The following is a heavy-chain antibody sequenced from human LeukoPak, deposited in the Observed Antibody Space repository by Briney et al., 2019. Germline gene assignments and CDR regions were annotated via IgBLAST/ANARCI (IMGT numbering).Heavy chain of an antibody. V-gene: IGHV1-8*01. J-gene: IGHJ6*03. D-gene: IGHD6-19*01. CDR2: MNPNSGNT. Sequence: ASVKVSCKASGYTFTSYDINWVRQATGQGLEWMGWMNPNSGNTGYAQKFQGRVTMTRNTSISTAYMELSSLRSEDTAVYYCARGVSGWYAEYYYYYMDVWGKGTTVTISS. CDR3: ARGVSGWYAEYYYYYMDV. CDR1: GYTFTSYD.